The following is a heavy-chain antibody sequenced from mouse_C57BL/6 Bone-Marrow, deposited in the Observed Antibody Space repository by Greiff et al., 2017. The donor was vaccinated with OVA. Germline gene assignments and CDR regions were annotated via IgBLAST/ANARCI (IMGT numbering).Heavy chain of an antibody. J-gene: IGHJ1*03. CDR1: GFTFSDFY. CDR3: ARDDYYWYFDV. Sequence: EVQGVESGGGLVQSGRSLRLSCATSGFTFSDFYMEWVRQAPGKGLEWIAASRNKANDYTTEYSASVKGRFIVFRDTSQSILYLQMNALRAEDTAIYYCARDDYYWYFDVWGTGTTVTVSS. V-gene: IGHV7-1*01. CDR2: SRNKANDYTT.